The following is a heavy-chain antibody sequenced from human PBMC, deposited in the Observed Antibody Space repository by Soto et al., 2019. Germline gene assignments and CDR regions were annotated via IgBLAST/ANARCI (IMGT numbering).Heavy chain of an antibody. V-gene: IGHV3-30*18. CDR3: AKDRDIVGVPAAPDY. CDR1: GFTFSSYG. Sequence: GGSLRLSCAASGFTFSSYGMHWVRQAPGKGLEWVAVISYDGSNKYYADSVKGRFTISRDNSKNTLYLQMNSLRAEDTAVYYCAKDRDIVGVPAAPDYWGQGTLVTVSS. D-gene: IGHD2-2*01. CDR2: ISYDGSNK. J-gene: IGHJ4*02.